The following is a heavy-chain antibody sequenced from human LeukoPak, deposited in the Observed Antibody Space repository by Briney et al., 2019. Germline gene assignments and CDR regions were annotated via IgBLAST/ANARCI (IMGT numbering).Heavy chain of an antibody. J-gene: IGHJ4*02. Sequence: SVKLSCKASGCTCSSYAISWVRQAPGQGLEWMGGIIPIFGTANYAQKFQDRVTITADDSTSTAYVELSSLRSEDTAVYYCPGYDYGDYAYFDYWGQGTLVSVSS. CDR1: GCTCSSYA. CDR3: PGYDYGDYAYFDY. V-gene: IGHV1-69*13. D-gene: IGHD4-17*01. CDR2: IIPIFGTA.